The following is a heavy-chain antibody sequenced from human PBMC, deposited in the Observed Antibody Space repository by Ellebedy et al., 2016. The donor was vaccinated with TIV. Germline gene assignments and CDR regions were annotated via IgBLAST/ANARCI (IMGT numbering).Heavy chain of an antibody. CDR1: GITFSTYT. J-gene: IGHJ3*02. CDR3: GREGHTSGRCGAYDT. D-gene: IGHD6-19*01. CDR2: ISATGGTT. V-gene: IGHV3-23*01. Sequence: GESLKISCAASGITFSTYTMDWVRQAPGKGLEWVSGISATGGTTFYSDSVKGRFTISRDNSKNTVFLQLNSMRDEDTAQYFCGREGHTSGRCGAYDTWGQGTMVTVSS.